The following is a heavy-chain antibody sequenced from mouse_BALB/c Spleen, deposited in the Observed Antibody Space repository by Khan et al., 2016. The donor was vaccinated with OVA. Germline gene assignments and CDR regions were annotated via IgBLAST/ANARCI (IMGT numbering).Heavy chain of an antibody. V-gene: IGHV1-63*02. Sequence: VQLVESGAELVRPGTSVKMSCKAAGYTFTNYWIGWVKQRPGHGLEWIGDIFPGGGDTNYNEKFKGKATLTVDQSSSTAYMPLSSLASEASAIYYCARRGAARVTWNYFDYWGQGTTLTVSS. CDR2: IFPGGGDT. J-gene: IGHJ2*01. CDR3: ARRGAARVTWNYFDY. CDR1: GYTFTNYW. D-gene: IGHD3-1*01.